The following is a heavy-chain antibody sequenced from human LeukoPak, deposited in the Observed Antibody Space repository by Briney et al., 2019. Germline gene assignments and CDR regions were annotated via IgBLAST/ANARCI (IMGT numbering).Heavy chain of an antibody. CDR3: AAPTRLSHDAFDI. J-gene: IGHJ3*02. CDR2: INPNSGGT. Sequence: ASVKVSCKASGYTFTGYYMHWVRQAPGQGLEWMGWINPNSGGTNYAQKFQGRVPMTRDTSISTAYMELSRLRSDDTAVYYCAAPTRLSHDAFDIWGQGTMVTVSS. V-gene: IGHV1-2*02. CDR1: GYTFTGYY.